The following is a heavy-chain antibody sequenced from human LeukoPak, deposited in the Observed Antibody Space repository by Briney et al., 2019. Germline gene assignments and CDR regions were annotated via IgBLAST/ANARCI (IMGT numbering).Heavy chain of an antibody. CDR2: IRYDGNDK. J-gene: IGHJ4*02. V-gene: IGHV3-30*02. CDR3: AKTHTADYYDSSGPC. D-gene: IGHD3-22*01. CDR1: RFTFSSSG. Sequence: GGSLRLSCAASRFTFSSSGMHWVRQAPGKGLEWVAFIRYDGNDKYYADSVKGRFTISRDNSKNTVYLQMNSLRAEDTAVYYSAKTHTADYYDSSGPCWGQGTLVTVSS.